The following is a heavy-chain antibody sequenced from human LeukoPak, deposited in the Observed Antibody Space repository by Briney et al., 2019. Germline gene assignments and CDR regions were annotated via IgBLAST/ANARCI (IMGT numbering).Heavy chain of an antibody. D-gene: IGHD5-24*01. CDR3: ARAIEVEMATIGIDY. V-gene: IGHV1-46*01. Sequence: ASVKVSCKASGYTFTSYYMHWARQAPGQGLEWMGIINPSGGSTSYAQKFQGRVTMTRDTSTSTVCMDLSSLRSEDTAVYYCARAIEVEMATIGIDYWGQGLLVTVSS. CDR1: GYTFTSYY. J-gene: IGHJ4*02. CDR2: INPSGGST.